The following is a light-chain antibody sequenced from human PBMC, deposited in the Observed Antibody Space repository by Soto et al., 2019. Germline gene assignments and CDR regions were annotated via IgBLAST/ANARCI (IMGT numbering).Light chain of an antibody. CDR3: QHYDNLVLYT. J-gene: IGKJ2*01. CDR1: QDISNY. Sequence: DIQMTQSPSSLSASVGDRVTLTCQASQDISNYLNWYQQTPGKAPKLLIYEASELQTGVPSRFSGGRSGTNFTLTISSLQYEDFASYYCQHYDNLVLYTFGQGTKLEIK. CDR2: EAS. V-gene: IGKV1-33*01.